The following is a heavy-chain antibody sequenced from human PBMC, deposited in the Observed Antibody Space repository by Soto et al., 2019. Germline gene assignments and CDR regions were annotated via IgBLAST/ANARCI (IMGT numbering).Heavy chain of an antibody. CDR2: VRSNGDDT. CDR1: GYHFSNFI. CDR3: AAAGAGTFDL. V-gene: IGHV3-23*01. D-gene: IGHD3-10*01. J-gene: IGHJ3*01. Sequence: LESGGGLVPPGGSLRLSCAASGYHFSNFIMSWVRQAPGKGLEWVSSVRSNGDDTFYADSVKGRFTISRDNSRNTLSLHMNSLRVEDTALYYCAAAGAGTFDLWGQVTMVTVSS.